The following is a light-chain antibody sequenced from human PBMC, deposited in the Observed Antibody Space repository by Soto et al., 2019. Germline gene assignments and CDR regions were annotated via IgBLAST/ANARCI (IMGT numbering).Light chain of an antibody. V-gene: IGKV1-5*01. CDR2: DAS. J-gene: IGKJ1*01. CDR1: QSISSW. Sequence: DIQMTQSPSTLSASVGDRVTITCRASQSISSWLAWYQQKPGKAPKLLIYDASSLESGVPSRFSGSGSGTEVTLTNSSLQSDDFATYYCQQYNSYSWTFGQGTKVEIK. CDR3: QQYNSYSWT.